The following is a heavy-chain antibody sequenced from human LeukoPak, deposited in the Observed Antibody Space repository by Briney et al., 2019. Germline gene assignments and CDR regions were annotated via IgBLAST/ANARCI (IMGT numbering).Heavy chain of an antibody. CDR3: ARHRDLPAEIDY. CDR1: GSSINISNYY. CDR2: IHYSGII. V-gene: IGHV4-39*01. D-gene: IGHD2-2*01. Sequence: SETLSLTCTVSGSSINISNYYWGWVRQPPGKGLECIGNIHYSGIIFYNPSFKSRVTFSADTSKNQFSLKLSSATAADTAVYYCARHRDLPAEIDYWGQGTLVTVSS. J-gene: IGHJ4*02.